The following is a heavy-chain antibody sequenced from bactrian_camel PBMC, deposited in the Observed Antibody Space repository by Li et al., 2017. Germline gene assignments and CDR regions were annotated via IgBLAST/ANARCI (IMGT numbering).Heavy chain of an antibody. CDR3: NARRGPASCNH. CDR2: LDSDGRA. V-gene: IGHV3S53*01. J-gene: IGHJ4*01. Sequence: VQLVESGGDLVQNGGSLRLSCTAPEFIFNKCDMDWYRDAPGKQREWVASLDSDGRANYANSVRGRFTGSEGKAADTVYLQMNSLKPEDTATYVCNARRGPASCNHWGQGTQVTVS. CDR1: EFIFNKCD.